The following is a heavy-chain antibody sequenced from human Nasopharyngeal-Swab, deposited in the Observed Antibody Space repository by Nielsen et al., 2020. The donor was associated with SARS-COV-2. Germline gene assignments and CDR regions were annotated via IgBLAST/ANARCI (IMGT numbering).Heavy chain of an antibody. J-gene: IGHJ6*02. CDR3: ARRGKYSNYGYYYYGMDV. D-gene: IGHD4-11*01. CDR2: INAGNGNT. CDR1: GYTFTSYA. V-gene: IGHV1-3*01. Sequence: ASVKVSCKASGYTFTSYAMHWVRQAPGQRLEWMGWINAGNGNTKYSQKFQGRVTITRDTSASTAYMELSRLRSDDTAVYYCARRGKYSNYGYYYYGMDVWGQGTTVTVSS.